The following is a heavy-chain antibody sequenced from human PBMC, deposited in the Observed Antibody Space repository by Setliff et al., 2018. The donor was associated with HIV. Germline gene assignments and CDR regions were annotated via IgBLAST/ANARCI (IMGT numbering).Heavy chain of an antibody. Sequence: SVKVSCKASGGTFNTHAFSWVRQAPGQGLEWMGGIIPVRGLANYARNFQGRVAITADTSTNTAYLEVVSLRSEDTAIYYCARHYFDSNSYYRPPFDSWGQGTPVTVSS. J-gene: IGHJ5*01. CDR1: GGTFNTHA. CDR3: ARHYFDSNSYYRPPFDS. CDR2: IIPVRGLA. V-gene: IGHV1-69*10. D-gene: IGHD3-22*01.